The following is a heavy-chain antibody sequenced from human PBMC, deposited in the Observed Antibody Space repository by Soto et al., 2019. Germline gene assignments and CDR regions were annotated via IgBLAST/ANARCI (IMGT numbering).Heavy chain of an antibody. D-gene: IGHD3-22*01. CDR2: INPNSGGT. CDR1: GYTFTGYY. Sequence: ASVKVSCKASGYTFTGYYMHWVRQAPGQGLEWMGWINPNSGGTNYAQKFQGWVTMTRDTSISTAYMELSRLRSDDTAVYYCARDLSLVPKYDSSRYPPYGMDVYHQETTVTVSS. V-gene: IGHV1-2*04. J-gene: IGHJ6*02. CDR3: ARDLSLVPKYDSSRYPPYGMDV.